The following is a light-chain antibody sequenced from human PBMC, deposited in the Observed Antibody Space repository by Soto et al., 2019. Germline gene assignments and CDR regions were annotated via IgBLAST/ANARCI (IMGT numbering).Light chain of an antibody. CDR2: WAS. CDR1: QSVSNNY. J-gene: IGKJ1*01. CDR3: QQDDKWPTWT. Sequence: EIVLTQSPAPLSLSQGERATLSCRASQSVSNNYLAWYQQKPGQPPKLLIYWASTRESGVPDRFSGSGSGTDFTLTISSLQSEDLAVYYCQQDDKWPTWTVCPGGKVDIK. V-gene: IGKV4-1*01.